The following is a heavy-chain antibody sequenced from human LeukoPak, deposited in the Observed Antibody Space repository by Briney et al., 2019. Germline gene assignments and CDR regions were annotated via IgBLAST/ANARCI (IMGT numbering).Heavy chain of an antibody. CDR3: ARDSYGKNYFDY. CDR2: IYRGGST. D-gene: IGHD5-18*01. CDR1: GFTVSSNS. J-gene: IGHJ4*02. V-gene: IGHV3-53*01. Sequence: PGRSLRLSCAASGFTVSSNSMSWVRQAPGKGLEWVSVIYRGGSTYYADSVKGRFTISRDNSKNTLYLQMNSLRAEDTAVYYCARDSYGKNYFDYWGQGTLVTVSS.